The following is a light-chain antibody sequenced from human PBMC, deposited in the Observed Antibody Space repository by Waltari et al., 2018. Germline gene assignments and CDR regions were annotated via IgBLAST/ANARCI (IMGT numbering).Light chain of an antibody. Sequence: QSVLTQPPSVSGAPGQRVTISCTGSGSNIGAGYDVHWYQHLPRAAPKLRSYGSSRRPLGVPDRFFGSTSGTAASLAITGLQAEDEGDYYCQSYDTSLSVVFGGGTKLTVL. J-gene: IGLJ3*02. V-gene: IGLV1-40*01. CDR2: GSS. CDR1: GSNIGAGYD. CDR3: QSYDTSLSVV.